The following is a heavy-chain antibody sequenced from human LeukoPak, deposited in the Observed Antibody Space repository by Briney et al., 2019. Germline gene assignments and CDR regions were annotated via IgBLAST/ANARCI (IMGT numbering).Heavy chain of an antibody. D-gene: IGHD6-6*01. CDR2: INHSGST. CDR3: ARARRGSTSSPFRSSIAARNYFDY. CDR1: GGSFSGYY. J-gene: IGHJ4*02. Sequence: PSETLSLTCAVYGGSFSGYYWSWIRQPPGKGLEWIGEINHSGSTNYNPSLKSRVTISVDTSKNQFSLKLSSVTAADTAVYYCARARRGSTSSPFRSSIAARNYFDYWGQRTLVTVSS. V-gene: IGHV4-34*01.